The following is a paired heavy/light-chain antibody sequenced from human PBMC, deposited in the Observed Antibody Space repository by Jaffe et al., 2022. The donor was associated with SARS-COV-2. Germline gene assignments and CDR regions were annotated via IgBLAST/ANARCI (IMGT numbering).Heavy chain of an antibody. CDR1: GFTFSDYW. Sequence: EVQVVESGGGLVQPGGSLRLSCAASGFTFSDYWMHWVRQAPGKGLVWVSFINKDGSRTDYADSVKGRFTISRDNAKNTLFLQMNDLRADDSAVYYCSTLTTTTAYWGQGAQVTVSS. J-gene: IGHJ4*02. D-gene: IGHD4-4*01. CDR3: STLTTTTAY. CDR2: INKDGSRT. V-gene: IGHV3-74*01.
Light chain of an antibody. Sequence: QAVVTQEPSLTVSPGGTVTLTCGSSTGAVASHHYPYWFQQKPGQAPRTLIYDISGKQSWTPARFSGSLLGGKAALTLSGAQPEDEADYYCLLFYSDVRVFGGGTKLTVL. CDR1: TGAVASHHY. J-gene: IGLJ3*02. CDR2: DIS. CDR3: LLFYSDVRV. V-gene: IGLV7-46*01.